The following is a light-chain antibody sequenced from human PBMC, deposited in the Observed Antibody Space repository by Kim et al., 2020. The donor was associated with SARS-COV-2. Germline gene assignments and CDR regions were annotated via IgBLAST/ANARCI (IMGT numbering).Light chain of an antibody. CDR3: QVWDSSNAV. J-gene: IGLJ3*02. Sequence: SYELTQPLSVSVALGQTARITCGGNNIGSKNVHWYQQKPGQAPVLVIYRDSNRPSGIPERFSGSNSGNTATLTLSRAQAGDEADYYFQVWDSSNAVFGGGTKLTVL. V-gene: IGLV3-9*01. CDR1: NIGSKN. CDR2: RDS.